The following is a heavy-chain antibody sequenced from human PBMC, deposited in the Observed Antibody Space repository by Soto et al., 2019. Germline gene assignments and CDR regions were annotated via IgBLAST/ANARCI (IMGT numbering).Heavy chain of an antibody. D-gene: IGHD3-9*01. CDR1: DFTFSSYA. CDR3: AKDIGGYFDIMAGYEEGYYYYAMAV. CDR2: ISGSGERT. V-gene: IGHV3-23*01. J-gene: IGHJ6*02. Sequence: GGSLRLSCAGSDFTFSSYAMSWVRQAPGKGLECVSGISGSGERTYYADSVKGRFTISRDNSKNTLFLQMTSLRAEDSAVYYCAKDIGGYFDIMAGYEEGYYYYAMAVWGQGTTVTVSS.